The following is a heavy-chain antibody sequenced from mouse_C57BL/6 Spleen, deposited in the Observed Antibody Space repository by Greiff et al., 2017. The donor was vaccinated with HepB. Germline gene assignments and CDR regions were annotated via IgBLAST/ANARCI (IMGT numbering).Heavy chain of an antibody. V-gene: IGHV5-12*01. CDR3: AGREAMDY. CDR2: ISNGGGST. J-gene: IGHJ4*01. Sequence: EVQLQQSGGGLVQPGGSLKLSCAASGFTFSDYYMYWVRQTPEKRLEWVAYISNGGGSTYYPDTVKGRFTISRDNAKNTLYLQMSRLKSEDTAMYYCAGREAMDYWGQGTSVTVSS. CDR1: GFTFSDYY.